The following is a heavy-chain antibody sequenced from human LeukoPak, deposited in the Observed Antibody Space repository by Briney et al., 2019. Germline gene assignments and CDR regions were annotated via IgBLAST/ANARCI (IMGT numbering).Heavy chain of an antibody. D-gene: IGHD6-19*01. CDR3: ARGVDDIAVAGHFDY. CDR2: ISAYNGNT. V-gene: IGHV1-18*01. Sequence: ASVKVSCKASGYTFTSYGISWVRQAPGQGREWMGWISAYNGNTNYAQKLQGRVTMTTDTSTSTAYMELRSLRSDDTAVYYCARGVDDIAVAGHFDYWGQGTLVTVSS. J-gene: IGHJ4*02. CDR1: GYTFTSYG.